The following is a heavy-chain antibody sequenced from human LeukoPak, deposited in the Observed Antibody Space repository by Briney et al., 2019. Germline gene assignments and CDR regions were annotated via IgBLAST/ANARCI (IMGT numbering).Heavy chain of an antibody. CDR2: ISGSGGST. CDR3: AKVGAARPDSYYFDY. J-gene: IGHJ4*02. Sequence: GGSLRLSCGATGFTFSNYGMLWVRQAPGKGLEWVSAISGSGGSTYYADSVKGRFTISRDNSKNTLYLQMNSLRAEDTAVYYCAKVGAARPDSYYFDYWGQGTLVTVSS. CDR1: GFTFSNYG. V-gene: IGHV3-23*01. D-gene: IGHD6-6*01.